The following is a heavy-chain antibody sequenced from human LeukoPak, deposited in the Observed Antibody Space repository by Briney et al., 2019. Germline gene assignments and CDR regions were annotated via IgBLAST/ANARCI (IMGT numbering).Heavy chain of an antibody. D-gene: IGHD1-14*01. Sequence: GGSLRLSCAASGFTFSSYSMHWVRQAPGKGLEWVSYISSGGSTIYYADSVKGRFTISRDNARNSVFLQVNSLRAEDTAVYYCARGWPEFDYWGQGALVTVSS. CDR2: ISSGGSTI. J-gene: IGHJ4*02. CDR1: GFTFSSYS. V-gene: IGHV3-48*04. CDR3: ARGWPEFDY.